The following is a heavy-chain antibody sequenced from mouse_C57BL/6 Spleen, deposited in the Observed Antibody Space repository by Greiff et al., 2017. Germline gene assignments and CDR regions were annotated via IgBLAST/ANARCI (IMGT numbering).Heavy chain of an antibody. CDR3: TLYDGYSTWCAY. D-gene: IGHD2-3*01. CDR2: IDPEDGDT. Sequence: EVKLMESGAELVRPGASVKLSCTASGFNIKDYYMHWVKQRPEQGLEWIGRIDPEDGDTEYAPKFQGKATMTADTSSNTAYLQLSSLTSEDTAVYYCTLYDGYSTWCAYWGQGTLVTVSA. V-gene: IGHV14-1*01. J-gene: IGHJ3*01. CDR1: GFNIKDYY.